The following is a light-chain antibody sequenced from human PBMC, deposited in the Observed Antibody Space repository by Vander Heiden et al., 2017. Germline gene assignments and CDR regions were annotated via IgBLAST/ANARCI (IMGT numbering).Light chain of an antibody. Sequence: SSELTQDPAVSVALGHTVRITCQGDSLIIYDASWYQQKPGQAPLLVIYGKNNRPSGIPDRFSGSSSGNTASLTITGAQAEDEADYYCNSRDSSGNHLVFGGGTKLTVL. CDR3: NSRDSSGNHLV. CDR1: SLIIYD. J-gene: IGLJ3*02. CDR2: GKN. V-gene: IGLV3-19*01.